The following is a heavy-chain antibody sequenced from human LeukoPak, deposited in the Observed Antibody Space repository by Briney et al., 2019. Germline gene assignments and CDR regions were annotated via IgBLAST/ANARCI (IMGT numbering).Heavy chain of an antibody. CDR2: INPSGGST. CDR3: ARGQVYGSGSYYNTPFRY. CDR1: GYTFTSYY. D-gene: IGHD3-10*01. V-gene: IGHV1-46*01. Sequence: ASAKVSCKASGYTFTSYYMHWVRQAPGQGLEWMGIINPSGGSTSYAQKFQGRVTMTRDTSTSTVYMELSSLRSEDTAVYYCARGQVYGSGSYYNTPFRYWGQGTLVTVSS. J-gene: IGHJ4*02.